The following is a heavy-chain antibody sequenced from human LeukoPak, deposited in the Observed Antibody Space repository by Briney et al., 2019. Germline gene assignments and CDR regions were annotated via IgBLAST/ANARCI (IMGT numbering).Heavy chain of an antibody. CDR1: GFTFSSYS. V-gene: IGHV3-48*02. Sequence: GGSLRLSCAASGFTFSSYSMNWVRQAPGKGLEWVSYISSSSSTIYYAGSVKGRFTISRDNAKNSLYLQMNSLRDEDTAVYYCARGAYCGGDCYYPLFDYWGQGTLVTVSS. CDR2: ISSSSSTI. D-gene: IGHD2-21*02. CDR3: ARGAYCGGDCYYPLFDY. J-gene: IGHJ4*02.